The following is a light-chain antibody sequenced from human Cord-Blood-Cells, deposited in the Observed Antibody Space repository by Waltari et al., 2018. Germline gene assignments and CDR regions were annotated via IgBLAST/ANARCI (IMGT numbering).Light chain of an antibody. Sequence: EIVLTQSPGTLSLSPGERATLSCRASQSVSSSYLAWYQQKPGQAPRHLIYGASSRATGIPDRFSGSGSGTDFTLTISRLEPEDCAVYYCQQYGSSPTFGGGTKVEIK. CDR1: QSVSSSY. J-gene: IGKJ4*01. CDR2: GAS. CDR3: QQYGSSPT. V-gene: IGKV3-20*01.